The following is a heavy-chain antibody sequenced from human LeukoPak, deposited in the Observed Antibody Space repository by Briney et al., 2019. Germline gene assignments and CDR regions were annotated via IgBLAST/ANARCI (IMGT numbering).Heavy chain of an antibody. D-gene: IGHD3-22*01. V-gene: IGHV3-21*01. CDR3: ARETLDYYDSSGYLDY. CDR2: ISSSSSYI. J-gene: IGHJ4*02. CDR1: GFTFSSYS. Sequence: GGSLRLSCAASGFTFSSYSMNWVRQAPGKGLEWVSSISSSSSYIYYADSVKGRFTISRDNAKNSLYLQMNSLRAEDTAVYYCARETLDYYDSSGYLDYWGQGTLVTVSS.